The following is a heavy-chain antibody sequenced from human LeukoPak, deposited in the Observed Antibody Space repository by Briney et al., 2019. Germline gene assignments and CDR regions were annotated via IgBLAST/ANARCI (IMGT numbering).Heavy chain of an antibody. V-gene: IGHV1-69*01. CDR1: GGTFSSYA. CDR3: ARGKRGDGYNN. CDR2: IIPIFGTA. Sequence: SVKVSCKASGGTFSSYANSWVRQAPAQGLEWMGGIIPIFGTANYPQKFQGRVTITPDESTSKAYMELSSLRSEDTAVYYCARGKRGDGYNNWGQGTLVTVSS. D-gene: IGHD5-24*01. J-gene: IGHJ4*02.